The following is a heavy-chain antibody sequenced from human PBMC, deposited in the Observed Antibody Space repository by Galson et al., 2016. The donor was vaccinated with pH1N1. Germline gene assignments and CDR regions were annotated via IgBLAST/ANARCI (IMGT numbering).Heavy chain of an antibody. J-gene: IGHJ6*02. CDR1: GFNFSNYW. CDR2: INQDGDKK. Sequence: SLRLSCAASGFNFSNYWMQWVRQAPGKGLQWVANINQDGDKKYYVGSVEGRFTISRDNAKNSLYLQMNSLSAEDTAFYYCARGGDVLFYRGMDVWGQGTTVTVSS. V-gene: IGHV3-7*03. CDR3: ARGGDVLFYRGMDV. D-gene: IGHD2-21*01.